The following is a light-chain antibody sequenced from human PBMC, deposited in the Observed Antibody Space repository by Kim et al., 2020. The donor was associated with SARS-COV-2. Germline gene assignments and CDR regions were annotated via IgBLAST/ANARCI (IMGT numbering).Light chain of an antibody. J-gene: IGLJ2*01. V-gene: IGLV3-9*01. Sequence: SVALGQTARITCGRNNIGSKNVHWYQQKPGQAPVLVIYRDSNRPSGIPERFSGSNSGNTATLTISRAQAGDEADYYCQVWDSSTVVFGGGTQLTVL. CDR1: NIGSKN. CDR3: QVWDSSTVV. CDR2: RDS.